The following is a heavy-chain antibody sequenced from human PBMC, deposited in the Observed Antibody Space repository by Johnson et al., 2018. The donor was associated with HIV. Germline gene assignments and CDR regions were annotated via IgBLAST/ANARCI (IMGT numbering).Heavy chain of an antibody. CDR3: AKGDYGDYEGSDAFDI. CDR1: GFTVSSNY. CDR2: INWNGGST. V-gene: IGHV3-20*04. D-gene: IGHD4-17*01. Sequence: EVQLVESGGGLVQPGGSLRLSCAASGFTVSSNYMSWVRQAPGTGLEWDSGINWNGGSTGYADSVKGRFTISSDNAKNSLYLHMNSLRAEDTAVYYCAKGDYGDYEGSDAFDIWGQGTMVTVSS. J-gene: IGHJ3*02.